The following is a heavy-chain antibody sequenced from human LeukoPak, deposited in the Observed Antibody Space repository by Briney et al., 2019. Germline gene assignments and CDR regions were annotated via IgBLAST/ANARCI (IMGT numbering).Heavy chain of an antibody. J-gene: IGHJ5*02. Sequence: GGSLRLSCAASGFTLSSSGIHWVRQAPGKGLEWLAAISNDGINKYFADSVKGRFTISRDNSRNTVSLQLNSLRAEDTAVYYCAKGGVYSGYAFDPWGQGTLVTVSS. CDR3: AKGGVYSGYAFDP. D-gene: IGHD5-12*01. CDR1: GFTLSSSG. V-gene: IGHV3-30*18. CDR2: ISNDGINK.